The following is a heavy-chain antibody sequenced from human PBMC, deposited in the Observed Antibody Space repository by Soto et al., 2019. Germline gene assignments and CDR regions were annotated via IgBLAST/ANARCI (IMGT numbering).Heavy chain of an antibody. D-gene: IGHD2-15*01. CDR1: GFTFGDYA. CDR2: IKQDGSEK. CDR3: PSFRRSPPYYYGTDV. V-gene: IGHV3-7*01. J-gene: IGHJ6*02. Sequence: PGGSLRLSCTASGFTFGDYAMSWFRQAPGKGLEWVANIKQDGSEKYYVDSVKGRFTISRDNDKNSLYLQMNSLRAEDTAVYYCPSFRRSPPYYYGTDVCCQGTPLTASS.